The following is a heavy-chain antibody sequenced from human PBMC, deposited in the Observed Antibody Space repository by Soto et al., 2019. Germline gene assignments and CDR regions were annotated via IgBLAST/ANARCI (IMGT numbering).Heavy chain of an antibody. J-gene: IGHJ4*02. Sequence: GASVKVSCKASGYTFTGYYMHWVRQAPGQGLEWMGWINPNSGGTNYAQKFQGRVTMTRDTSISTAYMELSRLRSDDTAVYYCASLEDSRNIAAADYWRQGTLVTVSS. D-gene: IGHD6-13*01. CDR1: GYTFTGYY. V-gene: IGHV1-2*02. CDR3: ASLEDSRNIAAADY. CDR2: INPNSGGT.